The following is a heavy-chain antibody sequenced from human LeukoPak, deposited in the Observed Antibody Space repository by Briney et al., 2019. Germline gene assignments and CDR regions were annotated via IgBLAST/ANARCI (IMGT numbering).Heavy chain of an antibody. CDR3: ARVGELFDFDY. Sequence: ASVKVSCTASGYTFTSYDINWVRQATGQGLEWMGWMNPNSGNTGYAQKFQGRVTITRNTSISTAYMELSSLRSEDTAVYYCARVGELFDFDYWGQGTLVTVSS. D-gene: IGHD3-10*01. J-gene: IGHJ4*02. CDR1: GYTFTSYD. CDR2: MNPNSGNT. V-gene: IGHV1-8*03.